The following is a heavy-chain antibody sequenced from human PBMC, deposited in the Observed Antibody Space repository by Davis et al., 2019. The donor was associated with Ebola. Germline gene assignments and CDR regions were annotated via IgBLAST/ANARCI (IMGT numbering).Heavy chain of an antibody. CDR1: GYTFTSYD. Sequence: AASVKVSCKASGYTFTSYDINWVRQATGQGLEWMGWMNPNSGNTGFAQKFQGRVTMTRNISITTAYLELSSLGSEDTAGYYCARRVGARSGFDYWGQGTLVTVSS. CDR2: MNPNSGNT. CDR3: ARRVGARSGFDY. V-gene: IGHV1-8*01. D-gene: IGHD1-26*01. J-gene: IGHJ4*02.